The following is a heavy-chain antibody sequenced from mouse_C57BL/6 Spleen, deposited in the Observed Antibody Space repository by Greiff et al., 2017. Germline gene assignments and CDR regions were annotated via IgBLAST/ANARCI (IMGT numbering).Heavy chain of an antibody. Sequence: QVQLQQPGAELVRPGSSVKLSCKASGYTFTSYWMHWVKQRPIQGLEWIGNIDPSDSDTHYNQKFKDKDTLTVDKSSSTAYMQLSSLTSEDSAGDYCARGGGSPYYFDYWGQGTTLTVSS. CDR3: ARGGGSPYYFDY. CDR2: IDPSDSDT. D-gene: IGHD1-1*02. J-gene: IGHJ2*01. CDR1: GYTFTSYW. V-gene: IGHV1-52*01.